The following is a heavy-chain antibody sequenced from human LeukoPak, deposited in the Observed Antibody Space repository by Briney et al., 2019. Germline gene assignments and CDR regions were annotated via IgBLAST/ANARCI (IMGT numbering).Heavy chain of an antibody. CDR3: ARVRYSGSYPTFDY. J-gene: IGHJ4*02. CDR2: ISSSGSTI. D-gene: IGHD1-26*01. CDR1: GFTFSGYE. V-gene: IGHV3-48*03. Sequence: GGSLRLSCAASGFTFSGYEMNWVRQAPGKGLEWVSYISSSGSTIYYADSVKGRFTISRDNAKNSLYLQMNSLRAEDTAVYYCARVRYSGSYPTFDYWGQGTLVTVSS.